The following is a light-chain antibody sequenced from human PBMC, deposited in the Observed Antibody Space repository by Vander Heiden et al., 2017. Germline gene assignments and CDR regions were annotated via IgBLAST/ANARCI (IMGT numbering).Light chain of an antibody. CDR3: QKFNNFPIT. CDR2: AAS. Sequence: DIQLTQSPSFLSASVGDRVTITCRASQGISNLLAWYQQKPGKGPNLLIYAASTLQSGVPSRFSGSGSGTEFTLTISSLQPEDSATYYCQKFNNFPITFGGGTKVEIK. V-gene: IGKV1-9*01. J-gene: IGKJ4*01. CDR1: QGISNL.